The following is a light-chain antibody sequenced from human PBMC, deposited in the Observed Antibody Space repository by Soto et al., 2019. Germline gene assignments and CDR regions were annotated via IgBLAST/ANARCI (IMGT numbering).Light chain of an antibody. Sequence: VLTQSPVTLSLSPGERATLACRASQTVSNKYLAWYQQKPGQAPRLLIFGSSDRATGIPDRFSGSGSGTDCTSTIIRLDPEEFAVYYCQQYGSSPPYTFGQGTKLEMK. J-gene: IGKJ2*01. CDR1: QTVSNKY. V-gene: IGKV3-20*01. CDR2: GSS. CDR3: QQYGSSPPYT.